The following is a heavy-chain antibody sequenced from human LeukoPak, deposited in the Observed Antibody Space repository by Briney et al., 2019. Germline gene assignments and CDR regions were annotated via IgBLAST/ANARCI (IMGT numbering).Heavy chain of an antibody. CDR1: GFTFSIYG. J-gene: IGHJ6*02. CDR3: AKGADWNYGFDYYYGMDV. CDR2: ISYDGSNK. V-gene: IGHV3-30*18. D-gene: IGHD1-7*01. Sequence: PGGSLTLSCAPSGFTFSIYGMRWVRQAPGKGREWVADISYDGSNKYYADSVKGRFTIARDNSKNALSLQMNSLRAEDTAVYYCAKGADWNYGFDYYYGMDVWGQGTTVTVSS.